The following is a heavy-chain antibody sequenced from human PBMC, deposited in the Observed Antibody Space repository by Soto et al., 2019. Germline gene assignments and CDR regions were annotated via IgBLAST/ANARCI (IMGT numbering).Heavy chain of an antibody. Sequence: SVKVSCKASGGTFSSYAISWVRQAPGQGLEWMGGIIPIFGTANYAQKFQGRVTITADESTSTAYMELSSLRSEDTAVYYCARSGFIPSWFDPWGQGTLVNVSS. CDR1: GGTFSSYA. CDR3: ARSGFIPSWFDP. CDR2: IIPIFGTA. D-gene: IGHD3-16*01. V-gene: IGHV1-69*13. J-gene: IGHJ5*02.